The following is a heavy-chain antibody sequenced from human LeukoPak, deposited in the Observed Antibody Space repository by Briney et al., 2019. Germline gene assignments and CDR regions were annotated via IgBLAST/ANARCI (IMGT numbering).Heavy chain of an antibody. CDR1: GGSFSGYY. CDR2: INHGGST. Sequence: PSETLSLTCAVYGGSFSGYYWSWIRQPPGKGLEWIGEINHGGSTNYNPSLMSRITMSVDTSKNQFSLKLSSVTAADTAVYYCARDNDMGFEYWGQGTLVTVSS. CDR3: ARDNDMGFEY. V-gene: IGHV4-34*01. D-gene: IGHD3-9*01. J-gene: IGHJ4*02.